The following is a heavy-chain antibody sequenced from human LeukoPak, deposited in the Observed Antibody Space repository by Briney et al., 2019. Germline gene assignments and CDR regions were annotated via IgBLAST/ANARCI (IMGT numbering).Heavy chain of an antibody. CDR3: ARDYSSSWPFDY. J-gene: IGHJ4*02. CDR2: ISSSGSTI. D-gene: IGHD6-13*01. Sequence: GGSLRLSCAASGFTFSNYEMNWVRQAPGKGLEWVSYISSSGSTIYYADSVKGRFTISRDNAKNSLYLQMNSLRAEDTAVYYCARDYSSSWPFDYWGQGTLVTVSS. V-gene: IGHV3-48*03. CDR1: GFTFSNYE.